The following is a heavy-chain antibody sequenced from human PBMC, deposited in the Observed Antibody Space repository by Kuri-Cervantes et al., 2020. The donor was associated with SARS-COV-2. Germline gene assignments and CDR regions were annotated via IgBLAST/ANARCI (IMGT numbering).Heavy chain of an antibody. CDR2: INPNSGGT. Sequence: ASVKVSCKASGYIFTDYYMHWVRQAPGQELGWMGRINPNSGGTNYAQKFQGRVTMTRDTSISTAYTELSSLRSEDTATYYCARQDSHFDSSDFYGDAFDIWGQGTMVTVSS. V-gene: IGHV1/OR15-1*01. D-gene: IGHD3-22*01. J-gene: IGHJ3*02. CDR1: GYIFTDYY. CDR3: ARQDSHFDSSDFYGDAFDI.